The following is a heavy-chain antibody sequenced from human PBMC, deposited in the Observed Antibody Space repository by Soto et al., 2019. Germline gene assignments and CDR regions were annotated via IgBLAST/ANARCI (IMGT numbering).Heavy chain of an antibody. CDR3: AKAPTASAPFIF. CDR2: IIPVLNIT. CDR1: GGTFTNST. D-gene: IGHD2-15*01. J-gene: IGHJ4*02. V-gene: IGHV1-69*02. Sequence: QVQLVPSGTEMKGPGSSVKVSCETSGGTFTNSTFNGVRQSPGQGLEWMGWIIPVLNITNYAQKFQGRINIAADKSTSTAYLELSSLRSEDTAIYFCAKAPTASAPFIFWGQGTLVTVSS.